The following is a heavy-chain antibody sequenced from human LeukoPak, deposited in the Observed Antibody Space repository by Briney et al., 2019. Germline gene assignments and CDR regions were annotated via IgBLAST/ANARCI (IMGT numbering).Heavy chain of an antibody. V-gene: IGHV1-2*02. CDR1: GYTFTGYF. CDR2: INPNSGGT. CDR3: ARGALGSYDSSGSPVGGF. Sequence: ASVKVSCEASGYTFTGYFIHWVRQAPGQGLEWMGWINPNSGGTNYAQNFQGRVTLTRDTSISTASMELSSLRSDDTAMYYCARGALGSYDSSGSPVGGFWGRGTLVTVSS. J-gene: IGHJ4*02. D-gene: IGHD3-22*01.